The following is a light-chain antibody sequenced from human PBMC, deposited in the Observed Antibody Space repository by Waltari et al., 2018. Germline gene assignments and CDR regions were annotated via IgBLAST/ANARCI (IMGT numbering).Light chain of an antibody. J-gene: IGLJ1*01. CDR2: RND. CDR3: ASWDDSLSAYV. V-gene: IGLV1-47*01. Sequence: QSVLTQPPSASATPGQSVTISCSGSTSNIGNNYVYWYQQLLGAAPNLLVYRNDQRPSGVPAGFAGSKSDTSTSLTISGLRSEDEAEYYCASWDDSLSAYVFGTGTKVTVL. CDR1: TSNIGNNY.